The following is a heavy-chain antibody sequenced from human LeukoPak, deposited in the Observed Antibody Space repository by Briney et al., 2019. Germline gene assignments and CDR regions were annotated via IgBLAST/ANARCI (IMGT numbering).Heavy chain of an antibody. Sequence: PSETLSLTCTVSGGSINTYYWSWIRQPPGKGLEWIGYISYSGITNYNPSLKSRVTISVDTSKNQFSLKLTSVTAADTAVYYCARMVYTNEVDYWGQGTLVTVSS. D-gene: IGHD4-11*01. V-gene: IGHV4-59*08. CDR3: ARMVYTNEVDY. CDR2: ISYSGIT. CDR1: GGSINTYY. J-gene: IGHJ4*02.